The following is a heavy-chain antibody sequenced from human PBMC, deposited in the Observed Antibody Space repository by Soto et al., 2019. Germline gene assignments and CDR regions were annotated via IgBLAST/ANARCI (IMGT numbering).Heavy chain of an antibody. V-gene: IGHV3-7*04. Sequence: EVQLVESGGGLVQPGGSLRLSCAASGFTFSTYWMSWVRQAPGKGLEWVANIKPDGSEKWYVDSVKGRFTISRDNAKNSLYLQMTSRRAEDTAVYYCARGDYYDSSGPFSEAFDIWGQGTMVTVSS. J-gene: IGHJ3*02. CDR3: ARGDYYDSSGPFSEAFDI. D-gene: IGHD3-22*01. CDR1: GFTFSTYW. CDR2: IKPDGSEK.